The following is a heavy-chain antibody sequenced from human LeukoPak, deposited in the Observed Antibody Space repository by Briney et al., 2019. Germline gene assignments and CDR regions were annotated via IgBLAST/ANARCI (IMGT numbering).Heavy chain of an antibody. Sequence: ASVKVSCKTSGYTFTGYCMHWVRQAPGQGLEWMGRINPNSGGTNYAQKFQGRVTMTRDTSISTAYMELSRLRSDDTAVYYCARDVGLWLLNRGDWGQGTLVTVSS. V-gene: IGHV1-2*06. CDR1: GYTFTGYC. CDR3: ARDVGLWLLNRGD. J-gene: IGHJ4*02. D-gene: IGHD5-24*01. CDR2: INPNSGGT.